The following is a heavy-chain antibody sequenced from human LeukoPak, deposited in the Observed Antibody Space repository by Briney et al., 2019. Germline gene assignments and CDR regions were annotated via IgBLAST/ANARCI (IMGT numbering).Heavy chain of an antibody. CDR2: INPSGGST. Sequence: ASVKVSCKASGHTFSNYYMHWVRQVPGQGLEWMGIINPSGGSTSYAQKFQGRVTMTRDTSISTAYMELSRLRSDDTAVYYCASKWVTYYYNSSAYHYPTDVFDIWGQGTMVTVSS. CDR1: GHTFSNYY. CDR3: ASKWVTYYYNSSAYHYPTDVFDI. D-gene: IGHD3-22*01. V-gene: IGHV1-46*01. J-gene: IGHJ3*02.